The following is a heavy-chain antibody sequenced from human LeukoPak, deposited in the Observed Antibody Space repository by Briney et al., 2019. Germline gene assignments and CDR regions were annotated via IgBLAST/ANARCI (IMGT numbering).Heavy chain of an antibody. CDR3: ARDDDGSGKYGQLY. Sequence: GRSLRLSCAASGFIFSNYGFHWVRQAPGKGLEWVAVFWSDGRQKYYVDSVKGRFTVSRDTSKKTVYLQMSSLRAEDTAVYYCARDDDGSGKYGQLYWGQGTLVTVSS. D-gene: IGHD3-10*01. V-gene: IGHV3-33*01. J-gene: IGHJ4*02. CDR1: GFIFSNYG. CDR2: FWSDGRQK.